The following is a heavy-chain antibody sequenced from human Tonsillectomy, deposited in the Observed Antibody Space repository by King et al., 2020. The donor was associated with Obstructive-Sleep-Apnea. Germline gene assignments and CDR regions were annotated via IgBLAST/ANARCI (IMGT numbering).Heavy chain of an antibody. D-gene: IGHD5-12*01. CDR1: GYTFTGYY. Sequence: QLVQSGAEVKKPGASVKVSCKASGYTFTGYYVHWVRQAPGHGLEWMGGINPNSGGTNYAQKFQGRVTMTRETSISTAYMELSRLRSDDTAVYYCATVAIATTTYYFDYWGQGTLVTVSS. CDR2: INPNSGGT. CDR3: ATVAIATTTYYFDY. J-gene: IGHJ4*02. V-gene: IGHV1-2*02.